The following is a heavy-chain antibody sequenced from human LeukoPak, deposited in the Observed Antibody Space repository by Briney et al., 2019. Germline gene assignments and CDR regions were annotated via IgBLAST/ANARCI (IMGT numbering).Heavy chain of an antibody. CDR3: ARDRRPGGYSGYDPTPGY. CDR2: IWYDGSNK. CDR1: GFTFSSYG. Sequence: GRSLRLSCAASGFTFSSYGMHWVRRAPGKGLEWVAVIWYDGSNKYYVDSVKGRFTISRDNSKNTLYLQMNSLRAGDTAVYYCARDRRPGGYSGYDPTPGYWGQGTLVTVSS. V-gene: IGHV3-33*01. J-gene: IGHJ4*02. D-gene: IGHD5-12*01.